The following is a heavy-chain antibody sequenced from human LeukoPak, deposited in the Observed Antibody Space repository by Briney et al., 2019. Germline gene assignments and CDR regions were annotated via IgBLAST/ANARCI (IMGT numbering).Heavy chain of an antibody. CDR3: ARHQVEKDAFDI. J-gene: IGHJ3*02. CDR1: GYSFTSYW. Sequence: TTGESLKISCKGSGYSFTSYWIGWVRQMPGKGLEWMGIIYPGDSDTRYSPSFQGQVTISADKSNSTAYLQWSSLKASDTAMYYCARHQVEKDAFDIWGQGTMVTVSS. CDR2: IYPGDSDT. V-gene: IGHV5-51*01. D-gene: IGHD2-15*01.